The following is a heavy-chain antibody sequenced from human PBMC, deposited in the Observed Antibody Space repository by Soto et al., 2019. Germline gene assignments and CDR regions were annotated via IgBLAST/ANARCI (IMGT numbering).Heavy chain of an antibody. CDR1: GGTFSSYA. CDR3: ARRRAAEEGLLYEFDY. J-gene: IGHJ4*02. CDR2: IIPIFGTA. Sequence: QVQLVQSGAEVKKLGSSVKVSCKASGGTFSSYAISWVRQAPGQWLEWMGGIIPIFGTANYAQKFQGRVTITADESTSTAYMELSSLRSEDTAVYYCARRRAAEEGLLYEFDYWGQGTLVTVSS. V-gene: IGHV1-69*01. D-gene: IGHD3-3*01.